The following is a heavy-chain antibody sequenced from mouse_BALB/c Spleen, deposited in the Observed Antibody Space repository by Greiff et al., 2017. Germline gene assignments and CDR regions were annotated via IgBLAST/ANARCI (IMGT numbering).Heavy chain of an antibody. D-gene: IGHD2-4*01. V-gene: IGHV1-39*01. CDR1: GYSFTDYI. CDR2: INPYYGST. Sequence: EVQLQQTGPELVKPGASVKISCKASGYSFTDYIMLWVKQSHGKSLEWIGNINPYYGSTSYNLKFKGKATLTVDKSSSTAYMQLNSLTSEDSAVYYCAIYYEYDDGFAYWGQGTLVTVSA. CDR3: AIYYEYDDGFAY. J-gene: IGHJ3*01.